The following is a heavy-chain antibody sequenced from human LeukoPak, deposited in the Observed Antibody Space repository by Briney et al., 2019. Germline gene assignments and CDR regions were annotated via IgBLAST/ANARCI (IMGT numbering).Heavy chain of an antibody. D-gene: IGHD2-8*02. CDR3: AKDGDLVALTFDY. CDR1: GFTFSSYG. V-gene: IGHV3-30*02. J-gene: IGHJ4*02. Sequence: GGSLRLSCAASGFTFSSYGMYWVRQAPGKGLEWVAFIRFDGSSKYYADSVKGRFTISRDNSKNTLYLQVNSLRAEDTAVYYCAKDGDLVALTFDYWGQGTLVTVSS. CDR2: IRFDGSSK.